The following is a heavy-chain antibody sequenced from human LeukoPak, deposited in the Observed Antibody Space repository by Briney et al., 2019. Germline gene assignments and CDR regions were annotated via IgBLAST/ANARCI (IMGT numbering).Heavy chain of an antibody. CDR3: ARDVSVVIAAAGSYYYGMDV. J-gene: IGHJ6*02. D-gene: IGHD6-13*01. V-gene: IGHV1-46*01. CDR1: GYTFTSYY. CDR2: INPSGGST. Sequence: GASVKVPCKASGYTFTSYYMHWVRQAPGQGLEWMGIINPSGGSTSYAQKFQGRVTMTRDTSTSTVYMELSSLRSEDTAVYYCARDVSVVIAAAGSYYYGMDVWGQGTTVTVSS.